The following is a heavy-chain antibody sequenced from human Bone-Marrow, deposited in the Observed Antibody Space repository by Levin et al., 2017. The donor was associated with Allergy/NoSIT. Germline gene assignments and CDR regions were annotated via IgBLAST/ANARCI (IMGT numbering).Heavy chain of an antibody. D-gene: IGHD4-17*01. V-gene: IGHV5-51*01. Sequence: HGESLKISCKASGYTFTSYWIGWVRQMPGKGLEWMGIVLPADSDTRYNPSFQGQVNISADKSINTAYLQWSSLKASDTAIYFCARHLDYGADYYFYGLDVWGQGTSISVSS. J-gene: IGHJ6*02. CDR2: VLPADSDT. CDR1: GYTFTSYW. CDR3: ARHLDYGADYYFYGLDV.